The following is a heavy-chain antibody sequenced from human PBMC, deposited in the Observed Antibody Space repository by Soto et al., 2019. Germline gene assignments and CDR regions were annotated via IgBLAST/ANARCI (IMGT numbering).Heavy chain of an antibody. CDR2: IWYDGSNK. D-gene: IGHD3-3*01. V-gene: IGHV3-33*01. Sequence: LRLSCAASGFTLSSYGMHWVRQAPGKGLEWVAVIWYDGSNKYYADSVKGRFTISRDNSKNTLYLQMNSLRAEDTAVYYCARETGGTTSYYDFWSGNLYGMDVWGQGTTVTVSS. J-gene: IGHJ6*02. CDR1: GFTLSSYG. CDR3: ARETGGTTSYYDFWSGNLYGMDV.